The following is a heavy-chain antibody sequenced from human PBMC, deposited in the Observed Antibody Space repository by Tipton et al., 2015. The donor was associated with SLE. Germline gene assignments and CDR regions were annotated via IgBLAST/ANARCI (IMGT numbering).Heavy chain of an antibody. Sequence: TLSLTCTVSGGSVSSSSKYWAWIRQPPGKGLGWIGSIYYTGTTTYYNSFLKSRVTMSVDTSKNQFSLGLTSVIAADTAVYYCARLHGYSYGLNWFDPWGQGTLISVSS. D-gene: IGHD5-18*01. J-gene: IGHJ5*02. CDR2: IYYTGTTT. CDR1: GGSVSSSSKY. CDR3: ARLHGYSYGLNWFDP. V-gene: IGHV4-39*07.